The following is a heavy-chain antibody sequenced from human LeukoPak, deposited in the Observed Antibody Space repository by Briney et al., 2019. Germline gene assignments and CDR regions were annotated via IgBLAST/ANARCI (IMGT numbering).Heavy chain of an antibody. D-gene: IGHD3-22*01. CDR2: INSDGSST. V-gene: IGHV3-74*01. J-gene: IGHJ4*02. CDR3: ASTYYYDSSGYLLDY. Sequence: SRINSDGSSTSYADSVKGRFTISRDNAKNTLYLQMNSLRAEDTAVYYCASTYYYDSSGYLLDYWGQGTLVTVSS.